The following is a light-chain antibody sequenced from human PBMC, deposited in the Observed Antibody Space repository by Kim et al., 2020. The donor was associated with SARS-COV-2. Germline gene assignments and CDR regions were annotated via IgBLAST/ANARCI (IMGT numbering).Light chain of an antibody. CDR1: KLGDKY. CDR3: QAWDSSTAT. CDR2: QDD. J-gene: IGLJ2*01. V-gene: IGLV3-1*01. Sequence: SYELTQPPSVSVSPGQTASITCSGDKLGDKYACWYQQKPGQSPVLVIYQDDKRPSGIPERFSGSNSGNTATLTISGTPAMDEADYYCQAWDSSTATFGGG.